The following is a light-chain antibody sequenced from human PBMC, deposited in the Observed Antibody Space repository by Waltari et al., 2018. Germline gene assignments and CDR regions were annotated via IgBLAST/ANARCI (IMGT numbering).Light chain of an antibody. CDR1: NIGSKS. Sequence: SYVLTQPPSVSVAPGQTARISCGGNNIGSKSVHWYLQKAGQAPVLVGYGDSDRPSGIPERFSGSKSGNTATLTISSVEAGDEADYYCQVWDRSSDQYVFGSGTQVIVL. CDR3: QVWDRSSDQYV. V-gene: IGLV3-21*02. J-gene: IGLJ1*01. CDR2: GDS.